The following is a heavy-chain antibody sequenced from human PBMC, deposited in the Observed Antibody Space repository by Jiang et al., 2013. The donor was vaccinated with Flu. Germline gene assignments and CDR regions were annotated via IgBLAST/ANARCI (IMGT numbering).Heavy chain of an antibody. J-gene: IGHJ6*02. CDR2: INHSGST. D-gene: IGHD4-17*01. CDR3: ARLDYGDLNYYYYGMDV. CDR1: GGSFSGYY. Sequence: LLKPSETLSLTCAVYGGSFSGYYWSWIRQPPGKGLEWIGEINHSGSTNYNPSLKSRVTISVDTSKNQFSLKLSSVTAADTAVYYCARLDYGDLNYYYYGMDVWGQGTTVTVSS. V-gene: IGHV4-34*01.